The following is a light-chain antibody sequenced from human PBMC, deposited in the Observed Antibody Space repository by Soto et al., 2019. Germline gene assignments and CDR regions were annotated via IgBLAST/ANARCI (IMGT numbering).Light chain of an antibody. V-gene: IGKV3-11*01. J-gene: IGKJ1*01. CDR3: QHRSNWPVT. CDR1: QSVSSY. CDR2: DAS. Sequence: EIVVTQSPATLSLSPGERATLSCRASQSVSSYLAWYQQKPGQAPRLLIYDASNRATGIPARFSGSGSGTDFTLTISSLEPEDFAVYYCQHRSNWPVTFGQGTKVDIK.